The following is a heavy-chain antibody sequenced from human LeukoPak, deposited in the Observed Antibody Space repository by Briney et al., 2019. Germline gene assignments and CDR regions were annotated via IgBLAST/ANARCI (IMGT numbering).Heavy chain of an antibody. J-gene: IGHJ5*02. CDR1: GYTFTGYY. CDR3: ASEEGSSYDYGNWFDP. D-gene: IGHD5-12*01. Sequence: ASVKVSCKASGYTFTGYYMHWVRQAPGQGLEWMGWINPNSGGTNYAQKFQGRVTMTRDTSISTAYMELSRLRSDDTAVYYCASEEGSSYDYGNWFDPWGQGTLVTVSS. V-gene: IGHV1-2*02. CDR2: INPNSGGT.